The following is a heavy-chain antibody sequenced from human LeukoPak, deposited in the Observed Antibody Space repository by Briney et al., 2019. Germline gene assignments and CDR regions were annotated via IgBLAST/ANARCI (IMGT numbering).Heavy chain of an antibody. D-gene: IGHD6-19*01. CDR3: ARGSYSSGWYSYYYYYYYMDV. CDR1: GGSFSGYY. V-gene: IGHV4-34*01. J-gene: IGHJ6*03. Sequence: SETLSLICAVYGGSFSGYYWSWIRQPPGKGLEWIGEINHSGSTNYNPSLKSRVTISVDTSKNQFSLKLSSVTAADTAVYYCARGSYSSGWYSYYYYYYYMDVWGKGTTVTVSS. CDR2: INHSGST.